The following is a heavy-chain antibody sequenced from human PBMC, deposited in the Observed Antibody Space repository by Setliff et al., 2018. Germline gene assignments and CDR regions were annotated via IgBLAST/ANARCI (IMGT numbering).Heavy chain of an antibody. CDR3: LRLVRYCTKIACQATSGDEV. CDR2: ISAYNGKT. Sequence: ASVKVSCKASGGTFRTDGFSWVRQAPGQGLEWVGWISAYNGKTYVAQKFQDRITLTTDTSTNTGYLELRGLRSDDTAVYYCLRLVRYCTKIACQATSGDEVWGLGTLVTVSS. V-gene: IGHV1-18*01. J-gene: IGHJ4*02. D-gene: IGHD2-8*01. CDR1: GGTFRTDG.